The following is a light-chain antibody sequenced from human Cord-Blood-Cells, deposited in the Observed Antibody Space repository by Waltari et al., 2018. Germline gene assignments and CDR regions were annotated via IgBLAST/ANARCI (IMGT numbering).Light chain of an antibody. CDR2: AAS. Sequence: DIQMTHSPSPLSAYVRYRVTIPCRASQSISSYLNWYQQKPGKAPKLLIYAASSLQSGDPSRCSGSGAGTDFTLTISSLQPEDFATYYCQQSYSTPLTFGGGTKVEIK. J-gene: IGKJ4*01. CDR1: QSISSY. V-gene: IGKV1-39*01. CDR3: QQSYSTPLT.